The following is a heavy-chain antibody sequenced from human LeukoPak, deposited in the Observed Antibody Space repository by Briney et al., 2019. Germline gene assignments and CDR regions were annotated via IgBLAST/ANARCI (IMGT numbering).Heavy chain of an antibody. D-gene: IGHD3-10*01. CDR1: GFTFSSYS. V-gene: IGHV3-21*01. CDR3: ARGRITMVRGVTKEVYYYYGMDV. Sequence: PGGSLRLSCAASGFTFSSYSMNWVRQAPGKGLEWVSYISSSSSYIYYADSVKGRFTISRDNAKNSLYLQMNSLRAEDTAMYYCARGRITMVRGVTKEVYYYYGMDVWGQGTTVTVSS. CDR2: ISSSSSYI. J-gene: IGHJ6*02.